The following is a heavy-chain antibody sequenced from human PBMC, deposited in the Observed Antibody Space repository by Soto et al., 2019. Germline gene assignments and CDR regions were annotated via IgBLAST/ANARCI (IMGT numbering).Heavy chain of an antibody. D-gene: IGHD3-10*02. CDR3: ARMLGECRSTNCLIDC. CDR1: GVSISTYY. Sequence: VHLQESGPGLVKPSETLSLTCTVSGVSISTYYWSCIRQSPGKGLEWIGFVFYTGTTNYSPSLKSRFTISADASKNLFSLKLPSVTAADTAVYYCARMLGECRSTNCLIDCWGRGTLVTVSS. CDR2: VFYTGTT. J-gene: IGHJ4*02. V-gene: IGHV4-59*01.